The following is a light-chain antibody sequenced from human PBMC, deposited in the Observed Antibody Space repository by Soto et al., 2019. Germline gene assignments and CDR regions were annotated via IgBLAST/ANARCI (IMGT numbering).Light chain of an antibody. CDR1: SIDIGRFNF. CDR3: NSYTTRSTYV. J-gene: IGLJ1*01. Sequence: QSVLTQPASVSGSPGQSITISCTGTSIDIGRFNFVSWFQQQPGKAPKLLIYEVTKRPSGVSNRFSGSKSGNTASLTIAGLQTEDEADYYCNSYTTRSTYVFGTGTKVTVL. V-gene: IGLV2-14*01. CDR2: EVT.